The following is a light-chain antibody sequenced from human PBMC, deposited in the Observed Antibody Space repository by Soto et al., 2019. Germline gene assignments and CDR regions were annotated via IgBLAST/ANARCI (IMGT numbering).Light chain of an antibody. Sequence: QSALTQPASVSGSPGQSITISCTGTSSDVGGYNYVSWYQPHPGKAPKLMIYDVSNRPSGVSNRFSGSKSGNTASLTISGLQAEDEADHYCSSYTSSSTLVFGGGTKLTVL. CDR2: DVS. V-gene: IGLV2-14*01. CDR3: SSYTSSSTLV. J-gene: IGLJ2*01. CDR1: SSDVGGYNY.